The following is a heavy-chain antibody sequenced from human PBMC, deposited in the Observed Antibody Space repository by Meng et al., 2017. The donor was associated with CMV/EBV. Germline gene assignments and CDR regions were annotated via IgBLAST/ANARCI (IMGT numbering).Heavy chain of an antibody. CDR2: IIPILGTA. D-gene: IGHD6-13*01. CDR3: ARGTPEGGIAAAGTHYYYYYGMDV. CDR1: GGTFSSYA. Sequence: SVKVSCKASGGTFSSYAISWVRQAPGQGLEWMGGIIPILGTANYAQKFQGRVTITTDESTSTAYMELSSLRSEDTAVYYCARGTPEGGIAAAGTHYYYYYGMDVWGQGTTVTVS. J-gene: IGHJ6*02. V-gene: IGHV1-69*05.